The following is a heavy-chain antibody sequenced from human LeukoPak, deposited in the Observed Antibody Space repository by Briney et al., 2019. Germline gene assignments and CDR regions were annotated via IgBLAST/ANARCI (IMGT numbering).Heavy chain of an antibody. J-gene: IGHJ3*02. CDR1: GYTFTSYG. Sequence: GASVKVSCKASGYTFTSYGISWVRQAPGQGLEWMGWISAFNGNTNYAQKLQGRVTMTTDTSTSTAYMELRSLRSDDTAVYYCARQTYYYDSRRYRGDDAFDIWGQGTMVTVSS. V-gene: IGHV1-18*01. CDR2: ISAFNGNT. CDR3: ARQTYYYDSRRYRGDDAFDI. D-gene: IGHD3-22*01.